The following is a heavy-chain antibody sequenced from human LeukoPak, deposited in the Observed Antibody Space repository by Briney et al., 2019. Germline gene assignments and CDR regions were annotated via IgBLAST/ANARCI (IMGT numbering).Heavy chain of an antibody. D-gene: IGHD3-22*01. CDR3: TKGATYYYDSSGYYNPGY. V-gene: IGHV3-43*02. Sequence: GGSLSLSCAASGFTFDDYAMLWVRQAPGKGLECVSLINGDGSTTSYADSVKGRFTISRDNSKNSLFLQMNSLRTEDTALYYCTKGATYYYDSSGYYNPGYWGQGTLVTVSS. CDR1: GFTFDDYA. J-gene: IGHJ4*02. CDR2: INGDGSTT.